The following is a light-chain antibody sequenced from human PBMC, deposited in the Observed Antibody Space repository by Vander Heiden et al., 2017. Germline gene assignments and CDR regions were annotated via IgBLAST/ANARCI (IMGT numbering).Light chain of an antibody. V-gene: IGLV1-44*01. Sequence: QSVLAQPPSASGTPGQRVIISCSGSSSNIGSKTVDWYQHLPGTAPKLLIYSNNQRPSGVPDRFSGSKSGTSASLAISGLQSEDEADYDGAAWDDSLNGYVFGTGTKVTVL. J-gene: IGLJ1*01. CDR3: AAWDDSLNGYV. CDR1: SSNIGSKT. CDR2: SNN.